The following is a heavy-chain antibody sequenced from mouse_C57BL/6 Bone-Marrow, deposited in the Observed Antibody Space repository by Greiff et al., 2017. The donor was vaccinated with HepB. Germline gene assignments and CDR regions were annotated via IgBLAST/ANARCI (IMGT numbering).Heavy chain of an antibody. J-gene: IGHJ1*03. V-gene: IGHV1-77*01. CDR2: IGPGSGST. CDR1: RYTFTDYY. D-gene: IGHD1-1*01. Sequence: VQRVESGAELVKPGASAKISCKASRYTFTDYYINWVKQRPGQGLEWIGKIGPGSGSTYYNEKFKGKATLTADKSSSTAYMQLSSLTSEDSAVYFCARHLYYYGSSYWYFDVWGTGTTVTVSS. CDR3: ARHLYYYGSSYWYFDV.